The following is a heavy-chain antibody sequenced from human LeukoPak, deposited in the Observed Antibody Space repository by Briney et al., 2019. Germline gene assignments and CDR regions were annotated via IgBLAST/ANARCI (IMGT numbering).Heavy chain of an antibody. CDR1: GFTVSSNY. J-gene: IGHJ4*02. V-gene: IGHV3-66*01. CDR3: ARETYYYGSGSYYMDY. D-gene: IGHD3-10*01. CDR2: IYSGGST. Sequence: PGGSLRLSCAASGFTVSSNYMSWVRQAPGKGLEWVSVIYSGGSTYYADSVKGRFTISRDNSKNTLYLQMNSLRAEDTAVYYCARETYYYGSGSYYMDYWGQGTLVTVSS.